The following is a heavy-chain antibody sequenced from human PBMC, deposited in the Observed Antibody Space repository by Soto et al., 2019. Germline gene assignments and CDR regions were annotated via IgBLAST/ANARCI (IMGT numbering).Heavy chain of an antibody. CDR2: IIPIFGTA. V-gene: IGHV1-69*06. D-gene: IGHD3-3*01. CDR1: GDPFTSYA. Sequence: SVKVACTASGDPFTSYAISWVRQAPGQGLEWMGGIIPIFGTANYAQKFQGRVTITADKSTSTAYMELSSLRSEDTAVYYCARGYYHFWSPYHALYYYYGMDVCGQGTTVTVP. CDR3: ARGYYHFWSPYHALYYYYGMDV. J-gene: IGHJ6*02.